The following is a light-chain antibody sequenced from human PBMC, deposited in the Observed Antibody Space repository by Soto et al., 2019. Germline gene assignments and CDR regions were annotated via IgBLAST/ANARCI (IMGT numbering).Light chain of an antibody. CDR3: QSYDSSLSGYV. CDR1: SPNIGAGYD. CDR2: VNS. Sequence: QSVLTQPPSVSGAPGQRVTISCTGSSPNIGAGYDVHWYQQLPGTAPKLLIYVNSNRPSGVPDRFSGSKSGTSASLAITGLQAEDEADYYCQSYDSSLSGYVFGTGTKVTVL. J-gene: IGLJ1*01. V-gene: IGLV1-40*01.